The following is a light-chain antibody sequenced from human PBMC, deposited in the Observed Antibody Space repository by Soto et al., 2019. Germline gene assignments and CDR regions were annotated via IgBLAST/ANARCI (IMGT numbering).Light chain of an antibody. CDR2: RNN. J-gene: IGLJ2*01. CDR1: SSNIGSNY. CDR3: ASWDDSLSGVV. V-gene: IGLV1-47*01. Sequence: QSVLTQPPSASGTPGQRVTIPCSGSSSNIGSNYVYWYQQLPGTAPKLLIYRNNQRPSGVPDRFSGSKSGTSASLAISGLRSDDEADYYCASWDDSLSGVVFGGGTKLTVL.